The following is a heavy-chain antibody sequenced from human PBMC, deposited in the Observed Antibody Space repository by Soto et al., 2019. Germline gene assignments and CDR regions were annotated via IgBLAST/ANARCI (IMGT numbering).Heavy chain of an antibody. D-gene: IGHD3-22*01. Sequence: GGSLRLSCAVSGFTVSTKYMSWVRQAPGKGLEWVSVIYGGGSTYYADSVKGRFIISRDKSKNAVDLQMNSLRVEDTAVYYCVKGGYDSSGQNIPYYLGSWGRGTLVTVSS. CDR2: IYGGGST. V-gene: IGHV3-53*01. J-gene: IGHJ4*02. CDR1: GFTVSTKY. CDR3: VKGGYDSSGQNIPYYLGS.